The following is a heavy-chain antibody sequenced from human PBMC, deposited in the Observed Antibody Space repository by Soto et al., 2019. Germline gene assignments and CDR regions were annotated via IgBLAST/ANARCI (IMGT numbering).Heavy chain of an antibody. D-gene: IGHD2-15*01. CDR1: GDSISSYY. CDR2: IYYSGNT. V-gene: IGHV4-59*01. J-gene: IGHJ4*02. Sequence: SETLSLTCTVSGDSISSYYWSWIRQPPGKGLEWIGYIYYSGNTNYNPSLKSRVTISIDTSRNQFSLKLNSVTAADTAVYYCAIITAVAGYWGQGTLVTVSS. CDR3: AIITAVAGY.